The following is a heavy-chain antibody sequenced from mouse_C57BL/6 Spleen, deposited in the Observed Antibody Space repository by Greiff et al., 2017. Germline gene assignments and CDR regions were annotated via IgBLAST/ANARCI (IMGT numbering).Heavy chain of an antibody. V-gene: IGHV1-9*01. CDR2: ILPGSGST. CDR1: GYTFTGYW. J-gene: IGHJ2*01. Sequence: VQLQQSGAELMKPGASVKLSCKATGYTFTGYWIEWVKQRPGHGLEWIGEILPGSGSTNYNEKFKGKATFTADPSSTTAYMQLSSLTTEDSAIYYCSRRRCGCDGRYYFDYWGQGTTLTVSS. D-gene: IGHD1-1*01. CDR3: SRRRCGCDGRYYFDY.